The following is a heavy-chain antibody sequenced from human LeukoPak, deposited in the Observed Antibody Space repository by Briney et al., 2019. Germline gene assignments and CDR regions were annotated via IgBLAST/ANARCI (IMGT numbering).Heavy chain of an antibody. CDR1: GDSISDNY. Sequence: SETLSLTCTVSGDSISDNYWSWIRQPPGKGLEWIGFVYHSGTTDYNPSLKSRVTISVDTSKNQFSLKLSSVTAADTAVYYCATASSWEYFQHWGQGTLVTVSS. D-gene: IGHD6-13*01. J-gene: IGHJ1*01. CDR3: ATASSWEYFQH. CDR2: VYHSGTT. V-gene: IGHV4-59*01.